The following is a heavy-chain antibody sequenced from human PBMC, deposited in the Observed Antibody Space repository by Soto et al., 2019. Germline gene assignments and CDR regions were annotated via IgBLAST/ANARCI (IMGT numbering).Heavy chain of an antibody. CDR1: GFTFSSYS. CDR2: ISSSSSTI. Sequence: EVQLVESGGGLVQPGGSLRLSCAASGFTFSSYSMNWLRQTPGKGLEWVSYISSSSSTIYYADSVKGRFTISRDNAKNSLYVQMNGLRDEDTAVYYCARDALSPTWYFDLWGRGSLVTVSS. J-gene: IGHJ2*01. CDR3: ARDALSPTWYFDL. V-gene: IGHV3-48*02.